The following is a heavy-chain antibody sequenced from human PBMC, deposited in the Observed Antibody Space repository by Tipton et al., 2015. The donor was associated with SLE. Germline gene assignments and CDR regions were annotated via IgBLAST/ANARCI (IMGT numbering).Heavy chain of an antibody. V-gene: IGHV4-34*01. CDR2: INHSGST. CDR3: ATHYYYYGMDV. Sequence: TLSLTCAVYGGSFSGYYWSWIRQPPGKGLEWIGEINHSGSTNYNPSLKSRVTISVDTSKNQFSLKLSSVTAADTAVYYCATHYYYYGMDVWGQGTTVTVSS. J-gene: IGHJ6*02. CDR1: GGSFSGYY.